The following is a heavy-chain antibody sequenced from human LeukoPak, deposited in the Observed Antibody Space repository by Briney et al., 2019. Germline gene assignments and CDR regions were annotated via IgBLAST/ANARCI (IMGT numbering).Heavy chain of an antibody. J-gene: IGHJ4*02. CDR1: GFTFSSYS. Sequence: PGGSLRLSCAASGFTFSSYSMNWVRQAPGKGLEWVSYISSSSSYIYYADSVKGRFTISRDNAKNSLYLQMNSLRAEDTAVYYCARGQQLVLEGDYFDYWGQGTLVTVSS. D-gene: IGHD6-13*01. V-gene: IGHV3-21*01. CDR3: ARGQQLVLEGDYFDY. CDR2: ISSSSSYI.